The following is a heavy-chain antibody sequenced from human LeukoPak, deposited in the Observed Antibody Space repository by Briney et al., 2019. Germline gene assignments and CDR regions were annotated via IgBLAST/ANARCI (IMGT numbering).Heavy chain of an antibody. CDR2: ISTYSGNT. D-gene: IGHD3-10*01. J-gene: IGHJ5*01. CDR3: ARGGVTNWLDS. Sequence: ASVKVSCKASGYTFTNYGITWVRQAPGHGLEWMGWISTYSGNTNYARNLQGRVTMTTDTSTTTAYMELRSLRSDDTAVYYCARGGVTNWLDSWGQGTLVTVSS. CDR1: GYTFTNYG. V-gene: IGHV1-18*01.